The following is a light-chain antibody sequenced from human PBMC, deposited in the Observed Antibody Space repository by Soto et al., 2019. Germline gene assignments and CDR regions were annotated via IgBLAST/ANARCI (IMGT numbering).Light chain of an antibody. Sequence: QSVLTQPASVSGSPGQSITISCTGTSSDVGGYNYVSWYQQHPGKAPKLMIYEVSNRPSGVSNRFSGSKSGNTASLTISGLQAEDEADYYCSSYTSSSTLVVFGGRTQLTVL. J-gene: IGLJ2*01. CDR2: EVS. V-gene: IGLV2-14*01. CDR1: SSDVGGYNY. CDR3: SSYTSSSTLVV.